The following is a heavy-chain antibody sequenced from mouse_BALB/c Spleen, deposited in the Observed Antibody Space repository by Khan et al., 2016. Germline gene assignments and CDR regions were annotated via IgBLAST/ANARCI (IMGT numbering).Heavy chain of an antibody. V-gene: IGHV4-1*02. CDR3: ARHEDYYGSSYSFAY. J-gene: IGHJ3*01. CDR2: LNPDSSTI. CDR1: GFDFSRYW. Sequence: EVQLQESGGGLVQPGGSLKLSCAASGFDFSRYWMSWVRQAPGKGLEWIGELNPDSSTINYTPSLKDKFIISRDNAKNTLYLQMSKVRSEDTALYYCARHEDYYGSSYSFAYWGQGTLVTVSA. D-gene: IGHD1-1*01.